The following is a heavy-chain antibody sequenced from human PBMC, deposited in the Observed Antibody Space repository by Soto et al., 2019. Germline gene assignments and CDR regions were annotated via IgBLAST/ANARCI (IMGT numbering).Heavy chain of an antibody. CDR3: VKDHCSSTSCYWDY. D-gene: IGHD2-2*01. CDR1: GFTLDDHA. V-gene: IGHV3-9*01. CDR2: IAWNSGGI. J-gene: IGHJ4*02. Sequence: VQLVESGGGLIQPGGSLRLSCAASGFTLDDHAMHWVRQAPGKGLEWVSGIAWNSGGIGYADSVKGRFTISRDNAKNSLFLQMNSLRAEDTALYYCVKDHCSSTSCYWDYWGQGALVTVSS.